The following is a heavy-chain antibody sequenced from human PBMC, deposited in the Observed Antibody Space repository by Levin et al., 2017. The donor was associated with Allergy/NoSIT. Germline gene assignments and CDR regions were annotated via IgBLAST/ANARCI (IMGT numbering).Heavy chain of an antibody. CDR3: AHRHYIQLERLFGEFDY. J-gene: IGHJ4*02. Sequence: QTLSLTCTFSGFSLSTSGVGVGWIRQPPGKALEWLALIYWDDDKRYSPSLKSRLTITKDTSKNQVVLTMTNMDPVDTATYYCAHRHYIQLERLFGEFDYWGQGTLVTVSS. D-gene: IGHD1-1*01. CDR2: IYWDDDK. CDR1: GFSLSTSGVG. V-gene: IGHV2-5*02.